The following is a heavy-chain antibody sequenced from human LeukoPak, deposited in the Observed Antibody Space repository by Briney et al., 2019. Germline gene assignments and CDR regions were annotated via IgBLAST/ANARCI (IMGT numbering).Heavy chain of an antibody. CDR3: ARSKIAARPYYFDY. J-gene: IGHJ4*02. CDR2: IYPGDSDT. D-gene: IGHD6-6*01. CDR1: GYSFTSYW. V-gene: IGHV5-51*01. Sequence: GESLQISCKGSGYSFTSYWIGWVRPLPGKGLEWMGIIYPGDSDTRYSPSFQGQVTISADKSISTAYLQWSSLKASDTAMYYCARSKIAARPYYFDYWGQGTLVTVSS.